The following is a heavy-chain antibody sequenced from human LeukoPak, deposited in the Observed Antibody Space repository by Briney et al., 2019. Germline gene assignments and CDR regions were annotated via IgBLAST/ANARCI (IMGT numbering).Heavy chain of an antibody. CDR1: GFIIDDYG. V-gene: IGHV3-20*04. CDR3: ARDYSGWYYY. D-gene: IGHD6-19*01. Sequence: GGSLRLSCAASGFIIDDYGMTWVRQVPGKGLEWVSGINWNGGSTGYADSVKGRFTISRDNTKNSLYLQMNSLRAEDTAVYYCARDYSGWYYYWGQGTLVTVSS. J-gene: IGHJ4*02. CDR2: INWNGGST.